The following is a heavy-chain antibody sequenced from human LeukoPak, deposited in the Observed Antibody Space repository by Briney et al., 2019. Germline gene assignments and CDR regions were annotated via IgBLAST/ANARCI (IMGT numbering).Heavy chain of an antibody. V-gene: IGHV3-48*01. CDR3: ARVTWQASGEFEF. J-gene: IGHJ4*02. Sequence: GGSLRLSCAASGFIFSRYSMNWVRQAPGKGLEWVSFISSSSDNAIYYADSVKGRFTISRDNAKNSLYLDMDSLRAEDTATYYCARVTWQASGEFEFWGLGTQVTVSS. CDR1: GFIFSRYS. D-gene: IGHD1-1*01. CDR2: ISSSSDNAI.